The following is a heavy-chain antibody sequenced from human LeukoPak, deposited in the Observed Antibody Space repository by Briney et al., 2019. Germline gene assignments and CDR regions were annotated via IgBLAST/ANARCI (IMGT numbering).Heavy chain of an antibody. CDR1: GFTFSSYE. CDR3: ARGLGGDSSGYYYGY. CDR2: ISSSGSTI. Sequence: PGGSLRLSCAASGFTFSSYEMNWVRQAQGKGLEWVSYISSSGSTIYYADSVKGRFTISRDNAKNSLYLQMNSLRAEDTAVYYCARGLGGDSSGYYYGYWGQGTLVTVSS. V-gene: IGHV3-48*03. D-gene: IGHD3-22*01. J-gene: IGHJ4*02.